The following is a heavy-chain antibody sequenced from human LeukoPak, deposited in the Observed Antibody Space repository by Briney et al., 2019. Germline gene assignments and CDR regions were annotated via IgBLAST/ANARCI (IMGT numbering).Heavy chain of an antibody. CDR3: ARVYKWNDCSSTSCPFGY. D-gene: IGHD2-2*01. Sequence: GGSLRLSCAASGFTFSDYYMSWIRQAPGKGLEWVSYISGSGSTIYYADSVKGRFTISRDNAKNSLYLHMNSQRAEDTAVYYCARVYKWNDCSSTSCPFGYWGQGTLVTVSS. J-gene: IGHJ4*02. CDR2: ISGSGSTI. CDR1: GFTFSDYY. V-gene: IGHV3-11*01.